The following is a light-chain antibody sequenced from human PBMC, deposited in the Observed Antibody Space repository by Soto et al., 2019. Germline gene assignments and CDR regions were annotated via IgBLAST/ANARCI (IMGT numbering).Light chain of an antibody. Sequence: DVQMTQSPSTLSASVGDRVTITCRASQLVNSWLAWYQQKPGRAPKLLIYDATSLESGVPSRFSGSRSGTEFTLTISSLQPDDSATYFCQRYNSYWTFGQGTRVEIK. J-gene: IGKJ1*01. V-gene: IGKV1-5*01. CDR3: QRYNSYWT. CDR2: DAT. CDR1: QLVNSW.